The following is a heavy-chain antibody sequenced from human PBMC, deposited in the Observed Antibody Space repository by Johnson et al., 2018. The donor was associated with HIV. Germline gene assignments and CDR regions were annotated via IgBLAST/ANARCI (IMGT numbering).Heavy chain of an antibody. CDR3: ARDKGSWFDDAFDI. CDR2: ISYDGSTK. J-gene: IGHJ3*02. V-gene: IGHV3-30*03. Sequence: QVQLVESGGGLVQPGRSLRLSCAASGFTFSSYGMHWVRQAPGKGLEWVAVISYDGSTKYYADSVKGRFTISRDNSKNTLYLQMNSLKVEDTAVYYCARDKGSWFDDAFDIWGQGTMVTVSS. CDR1: GFTFSSYG. D-gene: IGHD6-13*01.